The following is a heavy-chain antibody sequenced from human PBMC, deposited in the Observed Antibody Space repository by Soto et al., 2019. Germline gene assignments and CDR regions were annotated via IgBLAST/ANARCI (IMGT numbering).Heavy chain of an antibody. CDR2: ISYDGSNK. CDR3: AKAPAIVLVPAAMGGDY. Sequence: QVQLVESGGGVVQPGRSLRLSCAASGFTFSSYGMHWVRQAPGKGLEWVAVISYDGSNKYYEDSVKGRFTISRDNSKNTLYLQINRLRAEDTAVYYFAKAPAIVLVPAAMGGDYWGQGTLVTVSS. V-gene: IGHV3-30*18. CDR1: GFTFSSYG. D-gene: IGHD2-2*01. J-gene: IGHJ4*02.